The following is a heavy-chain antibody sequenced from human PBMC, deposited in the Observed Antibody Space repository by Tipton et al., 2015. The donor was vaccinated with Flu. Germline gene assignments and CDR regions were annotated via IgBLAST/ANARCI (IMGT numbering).Heavy chain of an antibody. CDR1: GDSISSGGYY. Sequence: TLSLTCTVSGDSISSGGYYWTWIRQRPGKGLEWIGYIYYSGLSLYNPSLKSRLTISVDKSKNQFSLRLNSVTAADTAVYYCAKGLDPWCQGTLVTVSS. CDR3: AKGLDP. J-gene: IGHJ5*02. V-gene: IGHV4-31*03. CDR2: IYYSGLS.